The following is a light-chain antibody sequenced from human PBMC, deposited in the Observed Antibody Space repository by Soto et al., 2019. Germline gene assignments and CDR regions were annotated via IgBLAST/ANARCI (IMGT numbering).Light chain of an antibody. CDR2: DAS. Sequence: EIVLTQSPATLSLSPGERATLSCRASQSVSSYLAWYQQKPGQAPRLLIYDASSSATGIPARFSGSGSGPDFTLTISSLEPEDIAVYDCQQRSNWPGTFGQGTKLESK. J-gene: IGKJ2*01. CDR3: QQRSNWPGT. CDR1: QSVSSY. V-gene: IGKV3-11*01.